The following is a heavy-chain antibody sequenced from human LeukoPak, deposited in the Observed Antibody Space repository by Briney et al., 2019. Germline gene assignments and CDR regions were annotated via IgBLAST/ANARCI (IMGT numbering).Heavy chain of an antibody. CDR2: ISGSGGST. CDR3: AKIQDRLRGEFDY. V-gene: IGHV3-23*01. J-gene: IGHJ4*02. Sequence: GESLRLSRAASGFTFSTYALSWVRQAPGKGLEWVSAISGSGGSTYYADSVKGRFTISRGNSKNTLYLQMNSLRAEDTAVYYCAKIQDRLRGEFDYWGQGTLVTVSS. CDR1: GFTFSTYA.